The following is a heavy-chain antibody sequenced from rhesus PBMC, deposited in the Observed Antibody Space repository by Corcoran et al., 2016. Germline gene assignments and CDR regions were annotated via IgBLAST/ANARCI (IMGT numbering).Heavy chain of an antibody. J-gene: IGHJ4*01. CDR3: TRGAAAGRWIYYFDY. CDR2: NSESGGTI. V-gene: IGHV3-100*02. CDR1: GFPFSSYE. Sequence: DVQLVESGGGLVKPGGSLRRSCVASGFPFSSYEMHWVRQSPGKGLELVSVNSESGGTIYYADSLKGQITITRYNAKNSLLLQMNSLRAEDTAVYYCTRGAAAGRWIYYFDYWGQGVLVTVSS. D-gene: IGHD6-13*01.